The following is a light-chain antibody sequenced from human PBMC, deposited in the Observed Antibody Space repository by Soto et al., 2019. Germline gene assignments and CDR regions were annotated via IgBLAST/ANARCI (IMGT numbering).Light chain of an antibody. CDR1: NIGSKT. J-gene: IGLJ1*01. CDR3: QVWDTSAVHYV. CDR2: EDS. Sequence: SYELTQPPSVSVAPGQTARITCGGNNIGSKTVHWYQQKPGQAPVLVVYEDSDRPSGIPERFSGSNSGNTATLTIIRVQAGDEADYYCQVWDTSAVHYVFGPAPKVTVL. V-gene: IGLV3-21*02.